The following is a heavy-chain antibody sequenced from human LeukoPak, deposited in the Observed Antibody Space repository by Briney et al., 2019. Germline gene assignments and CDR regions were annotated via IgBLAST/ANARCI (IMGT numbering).Heavy chain of an antibody. D-gene: IGHD1-20*01. Sequence: GGSLRLSCAASGFTFSRSEMDWVRQAPGKGLEWISYTSSSGNTMFYADSVKGRFTISRDNAKNSLYLQMNSLRAEDTAVYYCARDPPFIIGTTFFDYWGQGTLVTVSS. CDR3: ARDPPFIIGTTFFDY. CDR1: GFTFSRSE. CDR2: TSSSGNTM. V-gene: IGHV3-48*03. J-gene: IGHJ4*02.